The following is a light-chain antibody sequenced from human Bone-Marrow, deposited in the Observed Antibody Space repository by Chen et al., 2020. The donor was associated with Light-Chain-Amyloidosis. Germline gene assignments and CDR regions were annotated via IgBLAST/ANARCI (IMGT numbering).Light chain of an antibody. CDR1: RSDVGGDNH. V-gene: IGLV2-14*01. J-gene: IGLJ1*01. CDR3: SSYTITNTLV. Sequence: QSALTHPAYVSGSPVQSITIPCTGTRSDVGGDNHVSRYQQPPDKAPKLMIYQVTNRPAWVPDRFSGSQSDNTASLTISGLQTEDEADYFCSSYTITNTLVFGSGTRVTVL. CDR2: QVT.